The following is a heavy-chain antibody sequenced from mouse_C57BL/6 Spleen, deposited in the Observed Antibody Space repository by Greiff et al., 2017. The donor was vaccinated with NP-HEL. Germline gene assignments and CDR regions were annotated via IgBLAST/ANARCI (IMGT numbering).Heavy chain of an antibody. Sequence: VQLQQPGAELVKPGASVKMSCKASGYTFTSYWITWVKQRPGQGLEWIGDIYPGSGSTNYNEKFKSKATLTVDTSSSTAYMQLSSLTSKDSAVYYCARGTTVASPWFAYWGQGTLVTVSA. CDR2: IYPGSGST. CDR1: GYTFTSYW. V-gene: IGHV1-55*01. D-gene: IGHD1-1*01. CDR3: ARGTTVASPWFAY. J-gene: IGHJ3*01.